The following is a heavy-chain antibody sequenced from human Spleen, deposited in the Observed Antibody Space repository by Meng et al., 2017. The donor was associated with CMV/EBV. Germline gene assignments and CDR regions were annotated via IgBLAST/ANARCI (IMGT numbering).Heavy chain of an antibody. D-gene: IGHD2-2*01. CDR2: IIPIFGTA. CDR1: GGTFSRLG. V-gene: IGHV1-69*05. CDR3: ARDDIVVVPAAEGYYYYGMDV. Sequence: SVKVSCKASGGTFSRLGISWVRQAPGQGLEWMGGIIPIFGTANYAQKFQGRVTITTDESTSTAYMELSSLRSEDTAVYYCARDDIVVVPAAEGYYYYGMDVWGQGTTVTVSS. J-gene: IGHJ6*02.